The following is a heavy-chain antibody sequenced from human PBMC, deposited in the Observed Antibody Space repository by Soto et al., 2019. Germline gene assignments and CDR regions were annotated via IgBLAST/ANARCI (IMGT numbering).Heavy chain of an antibody. J-gene: IGHJ4*02. D-gene: IGHD3-22*01. CDR3: AIRAIYYDSSGYFDY. CDR2: ISYDGSNK. V-gene: IGHV3-30*03. Sequence: GGSLRLSCAASGFTFSSYGMHWVRQAPGKGLEWVAGISYDGSNKYYADSVKGRFTISRDNAKNTLYLQMNSLRAEDTAVYYCAIRAIYYDSSGYFDYWGQGTPVPVSS. CDR1: GFTFSSYG.